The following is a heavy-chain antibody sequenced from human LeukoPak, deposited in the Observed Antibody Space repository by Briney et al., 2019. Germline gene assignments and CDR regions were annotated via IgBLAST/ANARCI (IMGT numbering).Heavy chain of an antibody. CDR3: AKSPAAIPYGYYVCDF. Sequence: TGGSLRLSCAASGFTFTNFAMNWVRQTPGKGLEWVAGVRGSDGTTSYADSVKGRFTISRDISQNTLYLQINSLRAEDTAVYYCAKSPAAIPYGYYVCDFWGQGTLVTVSS. CDR1: GFTFTNFA. CDR2: VRGSDGTT. D-gene: IGHD4-17*01. J-gene: IGHJ4*02. V-gene: IGHV3-23*01.